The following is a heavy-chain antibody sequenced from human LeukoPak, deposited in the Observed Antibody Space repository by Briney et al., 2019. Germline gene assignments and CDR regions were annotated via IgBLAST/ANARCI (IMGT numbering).Heavy chain of an antibody. CDR2: ISSSSSYI. CDR1: GFTFSSYS. J-gene: IGHJ4*02. D-gene: IGHD5-12*01. Sequence: PGGSLRLSCAASGFTFSSYSMNWVRQAPGKGLEWVSSISSSSSYIYYADSVKGRFTISRDNAKNSLYLQMNSLRAEDTAVYYCARDLSGDIVAMPTDYWGQGTLVTVSS. V-gene: IGHV3-21*01. CDR3: ARDLSGDIVAMPTDY.